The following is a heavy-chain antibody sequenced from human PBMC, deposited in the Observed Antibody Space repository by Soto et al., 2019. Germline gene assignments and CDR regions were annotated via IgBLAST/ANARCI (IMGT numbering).Heavy chain of an antibody. Sequence: ASVKVSCKASGYTFTSYGISWVRQAPGQGLEWMGWISAYNGNANYAQKFQGRVTITADESTSTAYMELSSLRSEDTAVYYCAKYYSNYAGWFDPWGQGTLVTVSS. CDR2: ISAYNGNA. J-gene: IGHJ5*02. D-gene: IGHD4-4*01. CDR3: AKYYSNYAGWFDP. CDR1: GYTFTSYG. V-gene: IGHV1-18*01.